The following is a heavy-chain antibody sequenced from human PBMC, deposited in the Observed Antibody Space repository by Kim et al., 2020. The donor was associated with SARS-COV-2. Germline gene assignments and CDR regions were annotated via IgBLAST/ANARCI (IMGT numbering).Heavy chain of an antibody. Sequence: SETLSLTCAVYGGSFSGYYWSWIRQPPGKGLEWIGEINHSGSTNYNPSLKSRVTITVDTSKNQFSLNLSSVTAADTAVYYCARGRTYYYDSSGFNYWGQG. CDR3: ARGRTYYYDSSGFNY. J-gene: IGHJ4*02. CDR1: GGSFSGYY. CDR2: INHSGST. V-gene: IGHV4-34*01. D-gene: IGHD3-22*01.